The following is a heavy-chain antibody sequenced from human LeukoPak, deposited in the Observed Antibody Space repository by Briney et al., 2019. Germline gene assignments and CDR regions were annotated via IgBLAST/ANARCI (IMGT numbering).Heavy chain of an antibody. CDR2: IKQDGSEK. V-gene: IGHV3-7*01. D-gene: IGHD1-14*01. CDR3: ARDRIYYFDY. CDR1: GFTFSSYC. Sequence: PGGSLRLSCAASGFTFSSYCTSWVRQAPGKGLEWVANIKQDGSEKYYVDSVKGRFTISRDNAKNSLYLQMNSLRAEDTAVYYCARDRIYYFDYWGQGTLVTVSS. J-gene: IGHJ4*02.